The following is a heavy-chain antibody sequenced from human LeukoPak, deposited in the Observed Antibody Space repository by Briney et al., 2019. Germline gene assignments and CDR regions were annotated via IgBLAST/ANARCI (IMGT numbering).Heavy chain of an antibody. V-gene: IGHV3-48*02. CDR2: ISTDSDSI. D-gene: IGHD1-26*01. CDR1: GFTFSTYN. J-gene: IGHJ4*02. Sequence: GGSLRLSCAASGFTFSTYNMNWVRQAPGKGLEWVSYISTDSDSIYYADSVKGRFTISRDNAKNSLYLQMNSLRDEDTAVYYCARSRGGSFDYWGQGTLVTVSS. CDR3: ARSRGGSFDY.